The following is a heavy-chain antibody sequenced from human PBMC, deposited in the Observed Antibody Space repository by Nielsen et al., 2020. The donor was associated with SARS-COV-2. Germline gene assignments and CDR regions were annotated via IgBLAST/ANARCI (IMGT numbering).Heavy chain of an antibody. Sequence: VRQAPGNRLEYVSAISINGGHTYYADSLKGRFTISRDNSKNTLYLQMNSLRAEDTAVYYCARDPSSAAWGQGTLVTVSS. V-gene: IGHV3-64*04. D-gene: IGHD6-13*01. CDR2: ISINGGHT. CDR3: ARDPSSAA. J-gene: IGHJ4*02.